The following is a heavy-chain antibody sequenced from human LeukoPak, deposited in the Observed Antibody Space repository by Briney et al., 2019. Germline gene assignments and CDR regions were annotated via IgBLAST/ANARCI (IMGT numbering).Heavy chain of an antibody. J-gene: IGHJ4*02. CDR1: GFTFSSYA. CDR2: ISGSGGST. CDR3: ARKFDNTFDY. D-gene: IGHD3-9*01. Sequence: GGSLRLSCAASGFTFSSYAMSWVRQPPGKGLEWVSAISGSGGSTYYADSVKGRFTIYRDNSKNTLYLQMNSLIAEDTAVYYCARKFDNTFDYWGQGTLVTVSS. V-gene: IGHV3-23*01.